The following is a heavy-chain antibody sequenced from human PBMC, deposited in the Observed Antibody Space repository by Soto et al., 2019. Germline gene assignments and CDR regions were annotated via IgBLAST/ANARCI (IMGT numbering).Heavy chain of an antibody. CDR2: IYYSGST. Sequence: SETLSLTCTVSGGSISSGGYYWSWIRQHPGKGLEWIGYIYYSGSTYYNPSLKSRVTISVDTSKNQFSLKLSSVTAADTAVYYCAREVQVLYDRNLFDPWGQGTLVTVSS. V-gene: IGHV4-31*03. CDR3: AREVQVLYDRNLFDP. J-gene: IGHJ5*02. CDR1: GGSISSGGYY. D-gene: IGHD2-8*01.